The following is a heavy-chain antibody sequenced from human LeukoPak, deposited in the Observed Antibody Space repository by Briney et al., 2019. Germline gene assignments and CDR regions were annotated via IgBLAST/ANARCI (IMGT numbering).Heavy chain of an antibody. J-gene: IGHJ5*02. CDR1: GGSISSGGYY. CDR3: ARFTISGNWFDP. Sequence: SQTLSLTCTVSGGSISSGGYYWSWIRQNPGKGLEWIGYIYYSGSTYYNPSLKSRVTISVDTSKNQFSLKLSSVTAADTAVYYCARFTISGNWFDPWGQGTLVTVSS. CDR2: IYYSGST. V-gene: IGHV4-31*03. D-gene: IGHD3-3*01.